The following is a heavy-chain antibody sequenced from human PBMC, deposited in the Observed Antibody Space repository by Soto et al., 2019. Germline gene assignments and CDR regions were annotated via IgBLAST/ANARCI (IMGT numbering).Heavy chain of an antibody. CDR2: IIPMFGTS. V-gene: IGHV1-69*01. CDR1: GGTFSGYA. Sequence: QVQLVQSGAEVKKPGSSVKVSCKASGGTFSGYAISWMRQATGQGLEWMGEIIPMFGTSNYAQKFQGRVTITADESTSTAYMELSSLRSEDTAVYYWARGSCSRTSCYKEYYFDLWGKGTLVTVSS. J-gene: IGHJ4*02. CDR3: ARGSCSRTSCYKEYYFDL. D-gene: IGHD2-2*02.